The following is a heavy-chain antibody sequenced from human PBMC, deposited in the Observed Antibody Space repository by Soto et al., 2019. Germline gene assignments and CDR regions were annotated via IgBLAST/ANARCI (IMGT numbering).Heavy chain of an antibody. CDR2: INHSGST. CDR1: GGSFSGYY. J-gene: IGHJ4*02. V-gene: IGHV4-34*01. D-gene: IGHD5-12*01. CDR3: AGLPAEYSVYDPPGEIVY. Sequence: SETLSLTCAVYGGSFSGYYWSWIRQPPWKGLEWIGEINHSGSTNYNPSLKSRVTISVDTSKNQLSLKLSSVTAADTAVYYCAGLPAEYSVYDPPGEIVYWGQGTLVTVSS.